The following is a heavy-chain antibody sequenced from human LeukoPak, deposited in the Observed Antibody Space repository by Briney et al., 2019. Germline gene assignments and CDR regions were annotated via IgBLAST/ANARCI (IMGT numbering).Heavy chain of an antibody. CDR3: ARERDGMFFGY. J-gene: IGHJ4*02. V-gene: IGHV3-7*01. D-gene: IGHD5-24*01. CDR1: ALISRSYW. CDR2: IHQDGSEK. Sequence: GGSLTPSCEVYALISRSYWMSWVRQAQGKGMEWVANIHQDGSEKYFVDSVRGRFTISRENAKNSLHLQMNTLRAEDTAVNYCARERDGMFFGYWGQGTLVTVSS.